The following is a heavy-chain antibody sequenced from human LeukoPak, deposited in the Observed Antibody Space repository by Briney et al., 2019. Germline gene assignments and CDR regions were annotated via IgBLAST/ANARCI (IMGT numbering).Heavy chain of an antibody. Sequence: PSETLSLTCTVSGGSVSSSRYYWGWIRQPPGKGLEWIASLYYSGSTYHNPSLKSRVTISVDTSKNQFSLKLSSVTAADTAVYYCARVSGDYYYYYMDVWGKGTTVTVSS. CDR2: LYYSGST. V-gene: IGHV4-39*01. J-gene: IGHJ6*03. CDR3: ARVSGDYYYYYMDV. D-gene: IGHD3-10*01. CDR1: GGSVSSSRYY.